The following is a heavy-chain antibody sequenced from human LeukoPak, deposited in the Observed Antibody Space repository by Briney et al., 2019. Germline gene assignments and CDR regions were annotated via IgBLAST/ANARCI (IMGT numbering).Heavy chain of an antibody. Sequence: PGGSLRLSCAASGFTLSMSWMLWARQAPGRGLESVSRINTDGTVTTYAASVKGRFTVSRDNADNTMFLQMNSVRDEDTAVYYCATKQWLAPPPDSWGQGTPVTVSS. CDR1: GFTLSMSW. V-gene: IGHV3-74*01. CDR3: ATKQWLAPPPDS. J-gene: IGHJ4*02. D-gene: IGHD6-19*01. CDR2: INTDGTVT.